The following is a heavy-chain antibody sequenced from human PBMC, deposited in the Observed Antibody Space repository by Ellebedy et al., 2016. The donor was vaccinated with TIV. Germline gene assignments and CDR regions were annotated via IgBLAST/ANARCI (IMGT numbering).Heavy chain of an antibody. CDR2: INPDGSAE. V-gene: IGHV3-7*03. Sequence: GESLKISCEVPGFIISDDWMSWVRQAPGKGLEWVAHINPDGSAEYYVDSVKGRFTISRDNAKRSLFLQMNSLIVDDTAVYYCVTWDRSYGPWGQGSLVTISS. J-gene: IGHJ5*02. D-gene: IGHD3-16*01. CDR3: VTWDRSYGP. CDR1: GFIISDDW.